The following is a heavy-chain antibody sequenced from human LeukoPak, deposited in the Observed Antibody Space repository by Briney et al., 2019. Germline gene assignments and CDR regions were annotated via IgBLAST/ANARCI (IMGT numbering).Heavy chain of an antibody. CDR1: GFTFSSYG. CDR2: ISYDGSNK. Sequence: PGGSLRLSCAASGFTFSSYGMHWVRQAPGKGLEWVAVISYDGSNKYYADSVKGRFTISRDNSKSTLYLQMNSLRAEDTAVYYCAKDLERLSVDTAMVFVFWGQGTLVTVSS. D-gene: IGHD5-18*01. J-gene: IGHJ4*02. V-gene: IGHV3-30*18. CDR3: AKDLERLSVDTAMVFVF.